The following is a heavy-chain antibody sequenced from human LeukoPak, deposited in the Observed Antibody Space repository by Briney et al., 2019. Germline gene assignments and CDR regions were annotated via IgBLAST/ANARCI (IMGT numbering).Heavy chain of an antibody. CDR2: INWNGGST. CDR3: AKDGRDYFVSGSHYRGVPALDY. V-gene: IGHV3-20*04. D-gene: IGHD3-10*01. Sequence: GGSLRLSCAASGFTFDDYGMSWVRQAPGKGLEWVSGINWNGGSTGYADSVKGRFTISRDNAKNSLYLQMNSLRAEDTAVYYCAKDGRDYFVSGSHYRGVPALDYWGQGTLVTVSS. CDR1: GFTFDDYG. J-gene: IGHJ4*02.